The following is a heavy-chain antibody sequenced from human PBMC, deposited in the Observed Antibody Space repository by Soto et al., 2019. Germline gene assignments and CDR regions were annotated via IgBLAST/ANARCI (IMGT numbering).Heavy chain of an antibody. Sequence: SETLSLTCTVSCGSISSYYWSWIRQPPGKGLEWIGYIYYSGSTNYNPSLKSRVTISVDTSKNQFSLKLSSVTAADTAVYYCARHPSRRYYDSSGYYYPLVYGMDVWGQGTTVTVSS. CDR2: IYYSGST. V-gene: IGHV4-59*08. D-gene: IGHD3-22*01. CDR1: CGSISSYY. J-gene: IGHJ6*02. CDR3: ARHPSRRYYDSSGYYYPLVYGMDV.